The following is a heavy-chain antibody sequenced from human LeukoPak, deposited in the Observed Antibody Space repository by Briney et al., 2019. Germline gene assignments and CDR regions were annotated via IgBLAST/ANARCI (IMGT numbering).Heavy chain of an antibody. CDR1: GFTFSSYG. D-gene: IGHD6-6*01. CDR2: IRYDGSNK. V-gene: IGHV3-30*02. J-gene: IGHJ4*02. Sequence: GGSLRLSCAASGFTFSSYGMHWVRQAPGKGLEWVAFIRYDGSNKYYADSVKGRFTISRDNSKNTLYLQMNSLRAEDTAVYYCARTLPGYSSSPGDYWGQGTLVTVSS. CDR3: ARTLPGYSSSPGDY.